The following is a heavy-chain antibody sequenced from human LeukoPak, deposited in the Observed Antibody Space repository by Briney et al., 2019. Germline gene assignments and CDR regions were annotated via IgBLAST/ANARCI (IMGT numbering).Heavy chain of an antibody. Sequence: GGSLRLSCAASGFTVNTNYMSWVRQAPGKGLEYGSVIYSGGNTHYADSVKGRFTISRDNSKNTVCLHMNSLRAEDTAVYYCARVGGSGSSQNWFDPWGQGTLVTVSS. CDR1: GFTVNTNY. CDR3: ARVGGSGSSQNWFDP. V-gene: IGHV3-53*01. D-gene: IGHD3-10*01. CDR2: IYSGGNT. J-gene: IGHJ5*02.